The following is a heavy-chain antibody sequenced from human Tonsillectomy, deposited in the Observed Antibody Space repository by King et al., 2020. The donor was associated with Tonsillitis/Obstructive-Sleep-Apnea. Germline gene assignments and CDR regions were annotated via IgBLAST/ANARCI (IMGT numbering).Heavy chain of an antibody. D-gene: IGHD3-10*01. CDR3: AKDIGSGSYRHDAFDI. J-gene: IGHJ3*02. V-gene: IGHV3-9*01. Sequence: VQLVESGGGLAQPGRSLRLSCAASGFTFDDYAMHWVRQAPGKGLEWVSGISWNSGSIGYADSVKGRFTISRDNAKNSLYLQMNSLRAEDTALYYCAKDIGSGSYRHDAFDIWGQGTMVTVSS. CDR2: ISWNSGSI. CDR1: GFTFDDYA.